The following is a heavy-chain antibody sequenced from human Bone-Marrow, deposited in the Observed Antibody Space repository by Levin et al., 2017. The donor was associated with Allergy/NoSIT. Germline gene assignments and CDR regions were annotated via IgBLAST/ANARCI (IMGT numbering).Heavy chain of an antibody. D-gene: IGHD3-10*01. CDR2: INHSGST. V-gene: IGHV4-34*01. Sequence: GSLRLSCAVDGGSFTGYFWTWIRQPPGKGLEWIGEINHSGSTKYNPYLTSRVTISVDTSKKEFSLNLSSVTAADTAVFYCARGGRWSFSYYFDYWGQGTRVTVSS. CDR1: GGSFTGYF. J-gene: IGHJ4*02. CDR3: ARGGRWSFSYYFDY.